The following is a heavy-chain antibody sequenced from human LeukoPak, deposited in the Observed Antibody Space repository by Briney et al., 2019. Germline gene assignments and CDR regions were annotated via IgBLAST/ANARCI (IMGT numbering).Heavy chain of an antibody. CDR1: GGSISSSSYY. V-gene: IGHV4-39*01. CDR3: ARRRSSITPIDY. CDR2: IYYRGST. Sequence: SETLSLTCTVSGGSISSSSYYWGWIRQPPGKGLEWIGSIYYRGSTYYNPSLKSRATISVDTSKNQFSLKLSSVTAADTAVYYCARRRSSITPIDYWGQGTLVTVSS. D-gene: IGHD6-13*01. J-gene: IGHJ4*02.